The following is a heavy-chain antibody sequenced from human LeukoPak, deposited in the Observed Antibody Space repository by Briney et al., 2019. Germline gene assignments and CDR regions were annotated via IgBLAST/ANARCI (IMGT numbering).Heavy chain of an antibody. D-gene: IGHD2-15*01. CDR3: ARRYCSGGSCYSDRGAFDI. J-gene: IGHJ3*02. CDR1: GGSISRSSYY. CDR2: INYSGST. Sequence: PSETLSLTCTVSGGSISRSSYYWGWIRQPPGKGLEWIGSINYSGSTNYNPSLKSRVTISVDTSKNQFSLKLSSVTAADTAVYYCARRYCSGGSCYSDRGAFDIWGQGTMVTVSS. V-gene: IGHV4-39*07.